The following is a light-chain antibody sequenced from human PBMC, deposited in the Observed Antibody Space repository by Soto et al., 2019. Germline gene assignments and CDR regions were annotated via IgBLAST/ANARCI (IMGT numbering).Light chain of an antibody. V-gene: IGLV1-44*01. J-gene: IGLJ2*01. CDR3: ASWDDSLDVVV. CDR1: TPNIGSDT. Sequence: QTVLTQPPSASGTPGQRVTISCSGSTPNIGSDTVNWYQQLPGTAPKLLIYRNIQRPSGVPDRFSGSKSGASASLAISGLQSEDEADYYCASWDDSLDVVVFGGGTKLTVL. CDR2: RNI.